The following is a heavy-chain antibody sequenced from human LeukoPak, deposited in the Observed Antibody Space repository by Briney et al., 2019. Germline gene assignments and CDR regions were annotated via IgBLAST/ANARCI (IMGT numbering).Heavy chain of an antibody. CDR2: ISAYNGNP. Sequence: ASVKVSCKASGYTFTSYGISWVRQAPGQGLEWMGWISAYNGNPNYAQKLQGRVTMTTDTSTSTAYMELRSLRSDDTAVYYCARDYDILTGYDSSAEYFQHWGQGTLVTVSS. CDR3: ARDYDILTGYDSSAEYFQH. V-gene: IGHV1-18*01. D-gene: IGHD3-9*01. CDR1: GYTFTSYG. J-gene: IGHJ1*01.